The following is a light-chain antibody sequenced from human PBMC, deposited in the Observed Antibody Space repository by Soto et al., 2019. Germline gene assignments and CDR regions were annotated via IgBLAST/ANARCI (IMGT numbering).Light chain of an antibody. J-gene: IGKJ1*01. CDR2: GAS. CDR1: QSVSSSY. Sequence: EIVLTQSPGTLSLSPGERATLSCRASQSVSSSYLAWYQQKPGQAPRLLIYGASSRATGIPDRFSGSGSGTDFTLTISRLEPEDFAAYYCQQYGSSHWTFGQGTKVEIK. V-gene: IGKV3-20*01. CDR3: QQYGSSHWT.